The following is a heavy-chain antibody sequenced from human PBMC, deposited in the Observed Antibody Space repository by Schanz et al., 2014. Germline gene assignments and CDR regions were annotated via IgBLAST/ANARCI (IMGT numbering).Heavy chain of an antibody. Sequence: VRLVESGGGLVQPGGSLRLSCVASGFNFYTSAMTWVRQAPGKGLEWLAVIRYDGRNKNFVESVKGRFTISRDNSNNTVYLQMNSLRVEDTAVYYCAMGGYQLHHWGQGTLVTVSS. CDR1: GFNFYTSA. J-gene: IGHJ4*02. D-gene: IGHD1-7*01. CDR2: IRYDGRNK. CDR3: AMGGYQLHH. V-gene: IGHV3-30*02.